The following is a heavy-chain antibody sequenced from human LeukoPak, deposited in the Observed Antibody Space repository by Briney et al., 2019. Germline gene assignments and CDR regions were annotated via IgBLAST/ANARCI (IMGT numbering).Heavy chain of an antibody. CDR2: IWYDGSNK. Sequence: GGSLRLSCAASGFTFSSYWMHWVRQAPGKGLEWVAVIWYDGSNKYYADSVKGRFTISRDNSKNTLYLQMNSLRAEDTAVYYCAREILSSSPSDAFDIWGQGTMVTVSS. CDR1: GFTFSSYW. CDR3: AREILSSSPSDAFDI. V-gene: IGHV3-33*08. J-gene: IGHJ3*02. D-gene: IGHD6-6*01.